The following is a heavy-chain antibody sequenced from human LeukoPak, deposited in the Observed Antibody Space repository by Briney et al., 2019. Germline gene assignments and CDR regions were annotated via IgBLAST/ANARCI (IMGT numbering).Heavy chain of an antibody. CDR1: GGSISGYH. CDR2: IYYSGTT. CDR3: ARYEELSRNHHYLDV. D-gene: IGHD1-14*01. Sequence: SSETLSLTCGVSGGSISGYHWSWIRQTPGKGLEWIGHIYYSGTTYYNPSLESRLTISIDTSKSQFSLKLSSVTAADTAIYFCARYEELSRNHHYLDVWGKGTTVIVSS. V-gene: IGHV4-59*01. J-gene: IGHJ6*03.